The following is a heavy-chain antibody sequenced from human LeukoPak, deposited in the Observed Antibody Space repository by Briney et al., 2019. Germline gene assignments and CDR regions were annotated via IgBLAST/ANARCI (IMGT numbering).Heavy chain of an antibody. Sequence: SETLSLTCTVSGGSISSYYWSWIRQPAGKGLEWIGRIYTSGSTNYNPSLKSRVTMSVDTSKNQFSLKLSSVTAADTAVYYCARDSAPARPPRTYYFDYWGQGTLVTVSS. CDR3: ARDSAPARPPRTYYFDY. D-gene: IGHD6-6*01. CDR1: GGSISSYY. V-gene: IGHV4-4*07. J-gene: IGHJ4*02. CDR2: IYTSGST.